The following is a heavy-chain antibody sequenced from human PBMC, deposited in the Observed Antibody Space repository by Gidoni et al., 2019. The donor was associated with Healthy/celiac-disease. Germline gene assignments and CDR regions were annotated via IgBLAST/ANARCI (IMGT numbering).Heavy chain of an antibody. CDR1: GYTFTSYG. J-gene: IGHJ4*02. D-gene: IGHD3-22*01. V-gene: IGHV1-18*01. CDR2: ISAYNGNT. CDR3: ARDQHRGYYDSSGYYTGRAIDY. Sequence: QVQLVQSGAEVKKPGASVTVSCKASGYTFTSYGLSWVRQAPGQGLEWMGWISAYNGNTNYAQKLQGRVTMTTDTSTSTAYMELRSLRSDDTAVYYCARDQHRGYYDSSGYYTGRAIDYWGQGTLVTVSS.